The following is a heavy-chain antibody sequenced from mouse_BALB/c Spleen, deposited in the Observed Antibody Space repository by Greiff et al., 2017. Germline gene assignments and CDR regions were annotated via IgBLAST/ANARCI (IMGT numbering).Heavy chain of an antibody. Sequence: VQLKESGPGLVKPSQSLSLTCTVTGYSITSDYAWNWIRQFPGNKLEWMGYISYSGSTSYNPSLKSRISITRDTSKNQFFLQLNSVTTEDTATYYCARARWDWDFDVWGAGTTGTGSS. CDR1: GYSITSDYA. CDR3: ARARWDWDFDV. J-gene: IGHJ1*01. D-gene: IGHD1-1*02. CDR2: ISYSGST. V-gene: IGHV3-2*02.